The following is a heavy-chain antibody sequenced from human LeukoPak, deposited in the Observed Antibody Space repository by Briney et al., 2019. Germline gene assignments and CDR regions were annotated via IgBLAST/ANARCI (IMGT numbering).Heavy chain of an antibody. D-gene: IGHD6-13*01. J-gene: IGHJ6*02. CDR1: GGSISSYY. V-gene: IGHV4-59*01. Sequence: SETLSLTCTVSGGSISSYYWSWIRQPPGKGLEWIGYIYYSGSTNYSPSLKSRVTISVDTSKNQFSLKLSSVTAADTAVYYCARDKGLAAAGLEDSYYYYGMDVWGQGTTVTVSS. CDR3: ARDKGLAAAGLEDSYYYYGMDV. CDR2: IYYSGST.